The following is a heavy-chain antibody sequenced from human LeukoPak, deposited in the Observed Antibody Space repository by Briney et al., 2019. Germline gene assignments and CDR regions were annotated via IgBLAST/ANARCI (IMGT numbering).Heavy chain of an antibody. D-gene: IGHD3-10*01. J-gene: IGHJ4*02. CDR2: IWYDGSNK. Sequence: PGGSLRLSCAASGFTFSSYGMHWVRQAPGKGLEWVAVIWYDGSNKYYADSVKGRFTISRDNSKNTLYLQMNSLRAEDTAVYYCAKKVRESAWFYFDHWGQGTLATVSS. CDR3: AKKVRESAWFYFDH. V-gene: IGHV3-33*06. CDR1: GFTFSSYG.